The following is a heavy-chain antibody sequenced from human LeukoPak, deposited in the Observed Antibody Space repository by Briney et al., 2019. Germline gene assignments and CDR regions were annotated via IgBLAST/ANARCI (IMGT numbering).Heavy chain of an antibody. Sequence: GGSLRLSCVASGFPFGSYWMTWVRQAPGKGLEWVANIKQDGSKKSYVDSVKGRFTISRDNAKNSLYLQMNSLRAEDTAIYYCTRVGYIDEGIDYWGQGTLVTVSS. CDR2: IKQDGSKK. CDR1: GFPFGSYW. D-gene: IGHD5-24*01. V-gene: IGHV3-7*04. CDR3: TRVGYIDEGIDY. J-gene: IGHJ4*02.